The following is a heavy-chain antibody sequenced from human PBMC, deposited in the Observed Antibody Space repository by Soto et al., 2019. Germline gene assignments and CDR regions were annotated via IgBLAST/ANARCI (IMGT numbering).Heavy chain of an antibody. Sequence: PSETLSLTCAVSGGSISSGGYSWSWIRQPPGKVLEWIGYIYHSGSTYYNPSLKSRVTISVDRSKNQFSLKLSSVTAADTAVYYCARAPPYCSGGSCYPNWFDPWGQGTLVTVSS. CDR2: IYHSGST. V-gene: IGHV4-30-2*01. CDR1: GGSISSGGYS. J-gene: IGHJ5*02. CDR3: ARAPPYCSGGSCYPNWFDP. D-gene: IGHD2-15*01.